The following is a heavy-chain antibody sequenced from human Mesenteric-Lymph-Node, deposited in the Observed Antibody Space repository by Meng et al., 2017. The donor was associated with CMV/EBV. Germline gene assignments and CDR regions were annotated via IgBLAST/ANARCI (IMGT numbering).Heavy chain of an antibody. CDR3: ARDYYGSGGYNWRGAFDI. J-gene: IGHJ3*02. CDR2: INPDFGGT. Sequence: ASVKVSCKASGYTFTGYYIHWVRQAPGQGLEWMGWINPDFGGTDYAQKFQGRVTMTRDTSISTAYMELSSLRSDDTAVYYCARDYYGSGGYNWRGAFDIWGQGTMVTVSS. CDR1: GYTFTGYY. V-gene: IGHV1-2*02. D-gene: IGHD3-22*01.